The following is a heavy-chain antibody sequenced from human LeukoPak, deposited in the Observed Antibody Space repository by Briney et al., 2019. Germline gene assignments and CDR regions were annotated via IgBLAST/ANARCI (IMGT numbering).Heavy chain of an antibody. CDR3: ARAESYCSGGSCYFSGLYY. D-gene: IGHD2-15*01. CDR1: GGTFSSYA. Sequence: ASVKVSCKASGGTFSSYAISWVRQAPGQGLEWMGGIIPNFGPPNYAQKFQDRVTITADESTSTVYMELSSLRSDDTAIYYCARAESYCSGGSCYFSGLYYWGQGTLVTVSS. J-gene: IGHJ4*02. CDR2: IIPNFGPP. V-gene: IGHV1-69*13.